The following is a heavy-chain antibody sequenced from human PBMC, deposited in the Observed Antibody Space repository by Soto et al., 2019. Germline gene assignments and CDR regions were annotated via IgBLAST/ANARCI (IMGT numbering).Heavy chain of an antibody. J-gene: IGHJ5*02. D-gene: IGHD2-15*01. CDR1: GDSVSSNSAA. Sequence: SQTLSLTCAISGDSVSSNSAAWNWIRQSPSRGLEWLGRTYYRSKWYNDYAISVKSRITINPDTSKNQFSLQLSSAIPEDTAVYYCASAHLGSDRYTLDPFDPWGQGTLVTVSS. CDR2: TYYRSKWYN. CDR3: ASAHLGSDRYTLDPFDP. V-gene: IGHV6-1*01.